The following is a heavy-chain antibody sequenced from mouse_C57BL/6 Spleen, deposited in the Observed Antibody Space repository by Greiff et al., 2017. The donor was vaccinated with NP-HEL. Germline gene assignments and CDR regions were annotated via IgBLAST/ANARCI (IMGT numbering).Heavy chain of an antibody. CDR2: IDPSDSYT. V-gene: IGHV1-69*01. CDR3: ARITTVVATDYAMDY. J-gene: IGHJ4*01. D-gene: IGHD1-1*01. Sequence: QVQLKESGAELVMPGASVKLSCKASGYTFTSYWMHWVKQRPGQGLEWIGEIDPSDSYTNYNQKFKGKSTLTVDKSASTAYRQLSSLTSYDSAVYYCARITTVVATDYAMDYWGQGTSVTVSS. CDR1: GYTFTSYW.